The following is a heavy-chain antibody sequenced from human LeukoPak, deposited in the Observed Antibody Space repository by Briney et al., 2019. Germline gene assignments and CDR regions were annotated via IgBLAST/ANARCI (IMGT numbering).Heavy chain of an antibody. V-gene: IGHV1-2*02. CDR2: INPNSGGT. CDR3: ARDRDYGSGIFDY. D-gene: IGHD3-10*01. J-gene: IGHJ4*02. CDR1: GYTFTGYY. Sequence: GASVKVSCKASGYTFTGYYMHWVRQPPGQGLEWMGWINPNSGGTNYAQKFQGRVTMTRDTSISTAYMELNRLGSDDTAVYYCARDRDYGSGIFDYWGRGTLVTVSS.